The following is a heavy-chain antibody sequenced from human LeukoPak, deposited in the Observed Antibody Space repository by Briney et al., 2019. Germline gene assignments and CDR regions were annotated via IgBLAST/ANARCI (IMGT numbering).Heavy chain of an antibody. CDR1: GGSISSYY. CDR2: IYYSGST. D-gene: IGHD2-8*01. J-gene: IGHJ4*02. V-gene: IGHV4-59*08. Sequence: KTSETLSLTCTVSGGSISSYYWSWIRQPPGKGLEWIGYIYYSGSTNYNPSLKSRVTISVDTSKNQFSLNLSSVTAADTAVYFCARHRVEYGAYRFAYWGQGTLVTVSS. CDR3: ARHRVEYGAYRFAY.